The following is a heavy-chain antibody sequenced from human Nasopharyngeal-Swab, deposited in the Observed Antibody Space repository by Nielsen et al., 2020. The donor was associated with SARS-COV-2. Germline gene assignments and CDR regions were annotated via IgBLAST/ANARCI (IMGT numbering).Heavy chain of an antibody. CDR2: IWYDGSNK. V-gene: IGHV3-33*01. D-gene: IGHD3-3*01. J-gene: IGHJ4*02. Sequence: GGSLRLSCAASGFTFSSYGMHWVRQAPGKGLEWVAVIWYDGSNKYYADSVKGRFTISRDNSKNTLYLQMNSLRAEDTAVYYCARGPGGFWSSYFDYWGQGTLVTVSS. CDR3: ARGPGGFWSSYFDY. CDR1: GFTFSSYG.